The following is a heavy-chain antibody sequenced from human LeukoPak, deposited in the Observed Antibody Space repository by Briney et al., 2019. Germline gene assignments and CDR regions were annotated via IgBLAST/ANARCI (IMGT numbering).Heavy chain of an antibody. CDR3: ARVIGGRMKDAFDI. V-gene: IGHV3-48*01. J-gene: IGHJ3*02. D-gene: IGHD3-16*02. CDR2: ISSSSSTI. CDR1: GFTFSSYS. Sequence: GGSLRLSCAASGFTFSSYSMNWVRQAPGKGLEWVSYISSSSSTIYYADSVKGRFTISRDNAKNSLYLQMNSLRAEDTAVYYCARVIGGRMKDAFDIWGQGTMVTVSS.